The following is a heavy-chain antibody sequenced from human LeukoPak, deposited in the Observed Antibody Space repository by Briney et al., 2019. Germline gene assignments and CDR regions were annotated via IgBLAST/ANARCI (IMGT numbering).Heavy chain of an antibody. CDR2: ISGSADTT. CDR1: GFIFRSYG. D-gene: IGHD5-12*01. Sequence: GGSLRLSCAASGFIFRSYGMSWVRQAPGKGLEWVSSISGSADTTYYADSVKGRFTISRDNSKNTLYLQMNSLRAEDTAVYYCAKLGSAVATPYWGQGTLVTVSS. J-gene: IGHJ4*02. V-gene: IGHV3-23*01. CDR3: AKLGSAVATPY.